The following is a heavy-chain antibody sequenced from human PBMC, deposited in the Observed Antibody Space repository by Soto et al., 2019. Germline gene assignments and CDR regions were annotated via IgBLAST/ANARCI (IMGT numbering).Heavy chain of an antibody. CDR2: IGTAGDT. J-gene: IGHJ4*02. CDR3: ARGGIAARPVDY. D-gene: IGHD6-6*01. Sequence: GGSLRLSCAASGFTFSSYDMHWVRQATGKGLEWVSAIGTAGDTYYPGSVKGRFTISRENAKNSLYLQMNSLRAEDTAVYYCARGGIAARPVDYWGQGTLVTVSS. V-gene: IGHV3-13*01. CDR1: GFTFSSYD.